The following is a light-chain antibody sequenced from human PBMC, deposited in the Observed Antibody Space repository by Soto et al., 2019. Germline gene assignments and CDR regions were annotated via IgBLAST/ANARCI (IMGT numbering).Light chain of an antibody. Sequence: DIQMTQSPSSLSASVGDRVSITCRASQAISSNLAWNQPKPGQVPKVLIYDASILQSGVPSRFSGSGSGTDFTLTIDSLQPADVATYYCQKYNSALLTFGGGTKVEIK. V-gene: IGKV1-27*01. J-gene: IGKJ4*01. CDR2: DAS. CDR3: QKYNSALLT. CDR1: QAISSN.